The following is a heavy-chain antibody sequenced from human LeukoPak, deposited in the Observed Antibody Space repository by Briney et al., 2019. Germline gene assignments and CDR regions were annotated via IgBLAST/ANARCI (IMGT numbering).Heavy chain of an antibody. D-gene: IGHD4-23*01. V-gene: IGHV3-23*01. CDR3: AKDPLGYGGHYFDN. Sequence: GGSLRLSCAASGFSFSSYSMNWVRQAPGKGLEWVSTISGRTDGPYYADSVKGRFTTSRDNSKNTMYLQINNVRAEDTAVYYCAKDPLGYGGHYFDNWGQGIRVTVSS. CDR2: ISGRTDGP. J-gene: IGHJ4*02. CDR1: GFSFSSYS.